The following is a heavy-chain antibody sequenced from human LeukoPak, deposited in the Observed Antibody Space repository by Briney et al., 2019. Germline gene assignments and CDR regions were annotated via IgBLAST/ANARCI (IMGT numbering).Heavy chain of an antibody. CDR2: IYYSGST. CDR1: GYAITSGGFS. V-gene: IGHV4-61*08. J-gene: IGHJ4*02. Sequence: SQTLSLTCTVSGYAITSGGFSWNWIRQPPGKGLEWIGYIYYSGSTNYNPSLKSRVTISVDTSKNQFSLKVSSVTAADTAVYYCAALRPIWSGSGEFDYWGQGTLVTVSS. D-gene: IGHD3-3*01. CDR3: AALRPIWSGSGEFDY.